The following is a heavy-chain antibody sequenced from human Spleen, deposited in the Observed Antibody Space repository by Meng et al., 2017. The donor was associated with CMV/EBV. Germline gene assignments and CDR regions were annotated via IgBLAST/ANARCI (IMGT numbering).Heavy chain of an antibody. V-gene: IGHV3-74*01. D-gene: IGHD3-3*01. Sequence: GESLKISCEVSGFTFSSYWMHWVRQAAGKGLAWVSRINSDESSTDYADSVKGRFTISRDNAKNTLYLQMNSLRAEDTAVYFCARELLSYDFWSGQSDKYYYYGMDVWGQGTTVTVSS. CDR1: GFTFSSYW. CDR2: INSDESST. J-gene: IGHJ6*02. CDR3: ARELLSYDFWSGQSDKYYYYGMDV.